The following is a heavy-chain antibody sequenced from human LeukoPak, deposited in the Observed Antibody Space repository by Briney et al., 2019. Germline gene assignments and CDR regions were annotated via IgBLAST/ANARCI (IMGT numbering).Heavy chain of an antibody. CDR1: GFTVSSNY. D-gene: IGHD1-14*01. CDR3: ASNRLTVDAFDI. CDR2: IYSGGST. J-gene: IGHJ3*02. Sequence: GGSLRLSCAASGFTVSSNYMSWVRQAPGKGLEWVSVIYSGGSTYYADSVKGRFTISRDNSKNTLYLQMNSLRAEDTAVYYCASNRLTVDAFDIWGQGTMVTISS. V-gene: IGHV3-66*02.